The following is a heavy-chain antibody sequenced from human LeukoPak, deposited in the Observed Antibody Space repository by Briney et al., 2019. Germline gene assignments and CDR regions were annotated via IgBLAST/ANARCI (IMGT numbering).Heavy chain of an antibody. D-gene: IGHD6-13*01. CDR2: IYYTGST. Sequence: SETLSLTCTVSGGSISSNYWSWVRQPPGKGLELIGYIYYTGSTNYNPSLKSRVTISVDTSKNQFSLNLSSVTAADTAVYYCARMTYSSTWSPLDYWGQGTLVTVSS. CDR1: GGSISSNY. V-gene: IGHV4-59*08. CDR3: ARMTYSSTWSPLDY. J-gene: IGHJ4*02.